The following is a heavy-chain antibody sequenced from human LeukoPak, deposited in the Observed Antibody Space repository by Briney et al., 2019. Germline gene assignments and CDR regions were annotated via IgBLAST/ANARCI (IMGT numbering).Heavy chain of an antibody. CDR1: GFTFTSYS. CDR3: AKSGCSGGSCYSTYYYYYYMDV. CDR2: ISGSGGST. D-gene: IGHD2-15*01. Sequence: GGSLRLSCAASGFTFTSYSSTWVRQAPGKGLEWVSTISGSGGSTYYADSVKGRFTISRDSSKNTLYLQMNSLRAEDTAVYYCAKSGCSGGSCYSTYYYYYYMDVWGKGTTVTVSS. J-gene: IGHJ6*03. V-gene: IGHV3-23*01.